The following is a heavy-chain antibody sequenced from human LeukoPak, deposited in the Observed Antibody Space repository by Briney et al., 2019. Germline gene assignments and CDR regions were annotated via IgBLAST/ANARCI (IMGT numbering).Heavy chain of an antibody. V-gene: IGHV3-7*04. Sequence: PGGSLRLSCVASGFTSSSYWMSWVRQAPGKGLEWVANIKQDGSEKNHVDSVKGRFTISRDNAKNSLYLQMNSLRAEDTAVYYCARGNWEPSDYWGQGTLVTVSS. CDR2: IKQDGSEK. D-gene: IGHD1-14*01. J-gene: IGHJ4*02. CDR1: GFTSSSYW. CDR3: ARGNWEPSDY.